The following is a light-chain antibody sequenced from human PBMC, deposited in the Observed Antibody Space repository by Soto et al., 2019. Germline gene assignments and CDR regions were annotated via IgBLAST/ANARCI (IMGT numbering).Light chain of an antibody. CDR3: QQSFGVPVT. V-gene: IGKV1-39*01. CDR1: QSISSY. Sequence: IQMTQSPPSLSASVEDRVTIPCRASQSISSYLNWYQQKPGKAPKLLIFGASTLQSGVPSRFSGSGSGTDFNFTRTSLQPEDFATYYCQQSFGVPVTFGQGTRLESK. CDR2: GAS. J-gene: IGKJ5*01.